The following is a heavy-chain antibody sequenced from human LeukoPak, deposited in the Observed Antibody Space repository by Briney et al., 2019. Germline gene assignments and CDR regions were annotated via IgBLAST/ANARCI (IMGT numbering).Heavy chain of an antibody. CDR3: ATFGCNGDCDY. D-gene: IGHD3-10*01. Sequence: PGGSLRLSCAASGFTFSTHTMSWVRQAPGKGLEWVSAITGRGGYTYYADSVKGRFTISRDNSKNTMFLQMNSLRAEDTAVYYCATFGCNGDCDYWGQGTLVTVSS. CDR2: ITGRGGYT. V-gene: IGHV3-23*01. J-gene: IGHJ4*02. CDR1: GFTFSTHT.